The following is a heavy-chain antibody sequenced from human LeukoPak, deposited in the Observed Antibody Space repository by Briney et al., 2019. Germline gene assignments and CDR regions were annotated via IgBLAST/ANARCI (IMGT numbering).Heavy chain of an antibody. Sequence: SETLSLTCTVSGDSISTFYWSWIRQPAGRGLEWIGLIYASGNIDYNPSLKSRLTLSLDTSKNQFSLKLSSVTAADTAIYYCARDVPYYYDSSGYYSPFDCWGQGTLVTVSS. D-gene: IGHD3-22*01. V-gene: IGHV4-4*07. CDR2: IYASGNI. CDR3: ARDVPYYYDSSGYYSPFDC. CDR1: GDSISTFY. J-gene: IGHJ4*02.